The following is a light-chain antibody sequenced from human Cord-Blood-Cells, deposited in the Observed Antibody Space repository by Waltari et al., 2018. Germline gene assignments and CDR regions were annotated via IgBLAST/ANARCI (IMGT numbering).Light chain of an antibody. CDR1: ALPKHH. Sequence: SYELTQPPSVYVSPGQPARITCSGDALPKHHAYWYQQKPGQAPVLVIYKDSERPSGIPERFSGSSSGTTVTLTISGVQAEDEADYYCQSADSSGTYVVFGGGTKLTVL. J-gene: IGLJ2*01. CDR2: KDS. V-gene: IGLV3-25*03. CDR3: QSADSSGTYVV.